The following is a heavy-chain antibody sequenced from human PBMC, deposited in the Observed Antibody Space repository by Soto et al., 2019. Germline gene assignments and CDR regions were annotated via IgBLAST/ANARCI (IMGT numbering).Heavy chain of an antibody. V-gene: IGHV3-48*02. CDR1: GFTFTSNS. D-gene: IGHD2-21*02. J-gene: IGHJ4*02. CDR2: ITSSSSTI. Sequence: PGGSLRLSCAASGFTFTSNSMNWVRQAPGKGLEWISYITSSSSTIYYADSVKGRFTISRDNAKNSLYLQMNSLRDDDTAVYYCARGRVGTAYFDSWGQGALVTVSS. CDR3: ARGRVGTAYFDS.